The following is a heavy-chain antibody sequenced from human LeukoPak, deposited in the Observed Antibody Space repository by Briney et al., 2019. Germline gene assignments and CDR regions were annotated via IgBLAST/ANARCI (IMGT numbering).Heavy chain of an antibody. V-gene: IGHV3-23*01. Sequence: AGGSLRLSCAASGFTVSSNYMSWVRQAPGKGLEWVSGISGSGGGTYYGDSVKGRFTISRDNSKDTLYLQMNSLRAEDTALYSCAKEIRDYDVLTRSGGAHYWGQGILVTVSS. J-gene: IGHJ4*02. CDR1: GFTVSSNY. D-gene: IGHD3-9*01. CDR3: AKEIRDYDVLTRSGGAHY. CDR2: ISGSGGGT.